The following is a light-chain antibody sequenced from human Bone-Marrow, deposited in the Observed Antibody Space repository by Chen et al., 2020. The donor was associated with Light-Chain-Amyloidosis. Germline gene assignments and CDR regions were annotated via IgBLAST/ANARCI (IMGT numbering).Light chain of an antibody. Sequence: SYVLTQPSSVSVAPGQTATIACGGNNIGSTSVHWYQQTPGQAPLLVVYDDSDRPSGIPERFSGPNAGNPAPLPISGVKAGDGADYYGQVWEGGSDRPVFGGGPKLTVL. CDR3: QVWEGGSDRPV. J-gene: IGLJ3*02. V-gene: IGLV3-21*02. CDR2: DDS. CDR1: NIGSTS.